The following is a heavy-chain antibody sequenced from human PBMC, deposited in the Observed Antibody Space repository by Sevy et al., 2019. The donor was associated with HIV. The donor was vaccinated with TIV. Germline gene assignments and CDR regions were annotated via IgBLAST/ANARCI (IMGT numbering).Heavy chain of an antibody. V-gene: IGHV3-30-3*01. CDR3: ALERLSSDVAEYFQN. D-gene: IGHD1-1*01. J-gene: IGHJ1*01. Sequence: GGSLRLSCATSGFTFSSYSMHWVRQAPGKGLEWVATISYDGSNKHYADSVKGGFTISRDNFKNSLSLQMNSLRAEDTAMYYCALERLSSDVAEYFQNWGQGTLVTVSS. CDR2: ISYDGSNK. CDR1: GFTFSSYS.